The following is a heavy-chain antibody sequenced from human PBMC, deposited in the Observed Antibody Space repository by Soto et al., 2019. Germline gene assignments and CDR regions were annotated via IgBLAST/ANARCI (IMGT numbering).Heavy chain of an antibody. Sequence: QVQLVQSGAEVKKPGASVRISCQAAGYTFSSYVMNWVRQGPGQRPEWLGWINGGNGNTKYSQHFQGRVTFTRDPSANTGYMELSSLRAEDTAVYYCARGSQYTSSSYWGQGTLVTVSS. CDR2: INGGNGNT. V-gene: IGHV1-3*01. CDR3: ARGSQYTSSSY. J-gene: IGHJ4*02. CDR1: GYTFSSYV. D-gene: IGHD6-6*01.